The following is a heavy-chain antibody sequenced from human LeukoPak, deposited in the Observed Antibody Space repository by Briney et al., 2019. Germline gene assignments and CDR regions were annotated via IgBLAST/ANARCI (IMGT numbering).Heavy chain of an antibody. CDR3: ASAFSSSWRYDY. CDR1: GFTFSSYS. D-gene: IGHD6-13*01. Sequence: GGSLRLSCAASGFTFSSYSMSWVRQAPGKGLEWVSVIYSGGSTYYADSVKGRFTISRDNSKNTLYLQMNSLRAEDTAVYYCASAFSSSWRYDYWGQGTLVTVSS. V-gene: IGHV3-66*01. CDR2: IYSGGST. J-gene: IGHJ4*02.